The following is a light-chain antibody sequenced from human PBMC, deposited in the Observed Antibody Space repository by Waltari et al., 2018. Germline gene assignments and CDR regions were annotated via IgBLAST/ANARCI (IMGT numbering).Light chain of an antibody. Sequence: EIVLTQSPATLSLFAGERATLSCRASESVSRYLGWYQQKPGQAPRLLIYETSIRATGVPARFIGSGYGTDFTLTISSLEPEDFALYFCQQRSLWPLTFGGGTKVEI. CDR2: ETS. V-gene: IGKV3-11*01. CDR3: QQRSLWPLT. CDR1: ESVSRY. J-gene: IGKJ4*01.